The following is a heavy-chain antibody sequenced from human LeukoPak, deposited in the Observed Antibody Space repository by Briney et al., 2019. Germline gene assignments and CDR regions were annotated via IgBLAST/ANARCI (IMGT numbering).Heavy chain of an antibody. CDR3: SGRSDSHSIY. CDR1: GFTFSNFW. Sequence: GGSLRLSCEASGFTFSNFWMNWVRPPPGKGLEWLANIKPDGTDKVYVDSVKGRFTISRDNAKNSVYLQLNSLRVEDTGVYYCSGRSDSHSIYWGQGTLVTVSS. D-gene: IGHD4-11*01. CDR2: IKPDGTDK. V-gene: IGHV3-7*01. J-gene: IGHJ4*02.